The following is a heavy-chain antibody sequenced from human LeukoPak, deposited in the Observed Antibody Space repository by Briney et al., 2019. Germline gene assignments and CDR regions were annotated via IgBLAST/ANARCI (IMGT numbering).Heavy chain of an antibody. V-gene: IGHV1-8*01. CDR3: ARAHDTMVRGVSGY. CDR2: MYPNSGNT. Sequence: ASVKVSCKASGYTFASYDINWVRQATGQGLEWMGWMYPNSGNTGYAQKFQGRVTMTRNTSISTAYMELSSLRSEDTAVYYCARAHDTMVRGVSGYWGQGTLVTVSS. J-gene: IGHJ4*02. CDR1: GYTFASYD. D-gene: IGHD3-10*01.